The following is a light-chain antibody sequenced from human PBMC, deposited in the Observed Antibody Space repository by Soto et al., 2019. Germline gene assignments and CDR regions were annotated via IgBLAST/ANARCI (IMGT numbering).Light chain of an antibody. CDR1: QSLLHRNGYNY. V-gene: IGKV2-28*01. CDR2: LGS. J-gene: IGKJ1*01. CDR3: MQARQTPWT. Sequence: DIVMTQSPLSLPVTPGEPASISCRSSQSLLHRNGYNYLDWYLQKPRHSPQLLIHLGSNRASGVSDRFSGSGAGTDFTLKISRVEAEDVGVYCCMQARQTPWTFGEGTKVDIK.